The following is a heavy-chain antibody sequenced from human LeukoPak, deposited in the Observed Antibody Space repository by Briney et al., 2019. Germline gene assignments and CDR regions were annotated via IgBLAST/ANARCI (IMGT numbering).Heavy chain of an antibody. J-gene: IGHJ4*02. V-gene: IGHV4-59*01. CDR2: ISYSAYT. D-gene: IGHD4-23*01. CDR1: GGSIRSYY. Sequence: TSETLSLTCTVSGGSIRSYYWSWIRQAPGKGLEWIGFISYSAYTSYSLSLKSRVAISVDTSKSQFSLRLSSMTAADTAIYYCARGRNDNGGMFFDSWAQGTLVTVSS. CDR3: ARGRNDNGGMFFDS.